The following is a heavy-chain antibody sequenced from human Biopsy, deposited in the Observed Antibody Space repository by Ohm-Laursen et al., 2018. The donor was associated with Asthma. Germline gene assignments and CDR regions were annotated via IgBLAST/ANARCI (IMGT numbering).Heavy chain of an antibody. CDR1: GGTFSSNS. V-gene: IGHV1-69*13. D-gene: IGHD2-2*01. CDR3: ARGPEYVRSSGALDY. J-gene: IGHJ4*02. CDR2: IIPIFGPT. Sequence: SVKVSCKASGGTFSSNSINWVRQAPGQGLEWMGRIIPIFGPTNYAQKFLGRVTISADDSTSTAYMELSSLSSEDTALYYCARGPEYVRSSGALDYWGQGTLVTVSS.